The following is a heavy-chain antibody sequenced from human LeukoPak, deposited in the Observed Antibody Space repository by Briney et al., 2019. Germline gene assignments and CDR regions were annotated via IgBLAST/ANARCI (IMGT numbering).Heavy chain of an antibody. D-gene: IGHD3-22*01. CDR3: ARGFADSSVPHAFDI. V-gene: IGHV4-4*07. CDR1: GGSISSYY. Sequence: PSETLSLTCTVSGGSISSYYWSWIRQPAGKGLECIGRIYTIGSTNYNPSLKSRVTMSVDTSKNQFSLKLSSVTAADTAVYYCARGFADSSVPHAFDIWGQGTMVTVSS. J-gene: IGHJ3*02. CDR2: IYTIGST.